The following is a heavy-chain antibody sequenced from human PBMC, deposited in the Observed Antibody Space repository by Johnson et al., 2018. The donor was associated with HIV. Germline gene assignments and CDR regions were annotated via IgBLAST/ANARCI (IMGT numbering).Heavy chain of an antibody. Sequence: VQLVESGGGLVKPGVSLRLSCAASGFTFSNAWMSWVRQAPGKGLEWVGRIKSKSDGGTTDSAAPVKGRFTISRDDSKNTLYLQMNSLKTEDTAVYYCTSGKSWLAVDAFDIWGQGTMVTVSS. CDR3: TSGKSWLAVDAFDI. CDR2: IKSKSDGGTT. CDR1: GFTFSNAW. J-gene: IGHJ3*02. V-gene: IGHV3-15*01. D-gene: IGHD6-19*01.